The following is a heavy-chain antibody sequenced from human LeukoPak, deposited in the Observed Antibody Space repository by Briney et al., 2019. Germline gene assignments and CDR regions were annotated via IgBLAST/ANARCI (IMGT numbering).Heavy chain of an antibody. Sequence: GGSLRLSCAASGITFDIYWMSWVSQAPGKGLQWVANIKQDGSEKYYVDSVKVRFTISRDNARNSLYLQMKGLRAEDTAVYYCVRDRMRSTRAFDLWRQGTMVSVSS. CDR2: IKQDGSEK. J-gene: IGHJ3*01. CDR1: GITFDIYW. V-gene: IGHV3-7*04. CDR3: VRDRMRSTRAFDL.